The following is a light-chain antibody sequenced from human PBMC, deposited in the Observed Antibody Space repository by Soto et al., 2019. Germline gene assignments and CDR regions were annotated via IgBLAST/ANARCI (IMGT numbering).Light chain of an antibody. CDR3: QSYDSSLSGKV. CDR2: GNS. V-gene: IGLV1-40*01. CDR1: SSNIGAGYD. J-gene: IGLJ1*01. Sequence: QSVLTQPASVSGAPGQRVTISCTGSSSNIGAGYDGHWYQQLPGTAPKLLIYGNSNRPSGVPDRFSGSKSGTSASLAITGLQAEDEADYYCQSYDSSLSGKVFGTGTKLTVL.